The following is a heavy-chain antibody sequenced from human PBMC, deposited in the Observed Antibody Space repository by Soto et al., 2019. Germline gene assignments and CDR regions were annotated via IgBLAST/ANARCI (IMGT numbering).Heavy chain of an antibody. D-gene: IGHD6-19*01. J-gene: IGHJ4*02. V-gene: IGHV4-30-4*01. CDR3: ARGPAGGWGEGVYFDY. Sequence: QVQLQESGPGLVKPSQTLSLTCTVSGGSISSDDYYWSWIRQPPGKGLEWIGYISYSGNTYYNPSLKTRVTISLDTSKNQFSLKLSSVTAADTAVYYCARGPAGGWGEGVYFDYWGQGTLVTVSS. CDR2: ISYSGNT. CDR1: GGSISSDDYY.